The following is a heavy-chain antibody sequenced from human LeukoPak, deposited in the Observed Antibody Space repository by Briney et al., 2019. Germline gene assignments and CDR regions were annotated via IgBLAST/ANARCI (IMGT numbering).Heavy chain of an antibody. J-gene: IGHJ4*02. V-gene: IGHV3-21*01. CDR3: ARDPGNYYDSSGYYPSLY. Sequence: GGSLRLSCAASGFTFSSYSMNWVRQAPGKGLEWVSSISSSSSYIYYADSVKGRSTISRDNAKNSLYLQMNSLRAEDTAVYYCARDPGNYYDSSGYYPSLYWGQGTLVTVSS. D-gene: IGHD3-22*01. CDR1: GFTFSSYS. CDR2: ISSSSSYI.